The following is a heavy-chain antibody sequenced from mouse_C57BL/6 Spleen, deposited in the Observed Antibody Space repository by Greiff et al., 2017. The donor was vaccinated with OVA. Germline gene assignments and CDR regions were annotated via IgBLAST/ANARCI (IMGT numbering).Heavy chain of an antibody. Sequence: DVQLQESGPGLVKPSQSLSLTCSVTGYSITSGYYWNWIRQFPGNKLEWMGYISYDGSNNYNPSLKNRISITRDTSKNQFFLKLNSVTTEDTATYYCARERIYYGYDDAMDYWGQGTSVTVSS. CDR2: ISYDGSN. J-gene: IGHJ4*01. CDR1: GYSITSGYY. D-gene: IGHD2-2*01. V-gene: IGHV3-6*01. CDR3: ARERIYYGYDDAMDY.